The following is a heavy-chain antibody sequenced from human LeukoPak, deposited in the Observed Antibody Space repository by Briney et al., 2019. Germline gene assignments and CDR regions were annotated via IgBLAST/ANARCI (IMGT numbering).Heavy chain of an antibody. Sequence: SETLSLTCTVSGGPISSSSYYWGWIRQPPGKGLEWIGSIYYSGSTYYNPSLKSRVTISVDTSKNQFSLKLSSVTAADTAVYYCARSQGVVITPVYFDYWGQGTLVTVSS. CDR1: GGPISSSSYY. D-gene: IGHD3-22*01. CDR2: IYYSGST. V-gene: IGHV4-39*07. CDR3: ARSQGVVITPVYFDY. J-gene: IGHJ4*02.